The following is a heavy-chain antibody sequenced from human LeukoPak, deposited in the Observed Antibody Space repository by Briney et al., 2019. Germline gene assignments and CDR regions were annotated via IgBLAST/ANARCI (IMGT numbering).Heavy chain of an antibody. CDR3: ARAVVVITPRTTKIKRYYFDY. J-gene: IGHJ4*02. Sequence: GASVKVSCKASGYTFTGYYMHWVRQAPGQGLEWMGWISPNSGGTNYAQKFQGRVTMTRDTSISTAYMELSRLRSDDTAVYYCARAVVVITPRTTKIKRYYFDYWGQGTLVTVSS. CDR2: ISPNSGGT. D-gene: IGHD3-22*01. CDR1: GYTFTGYY. V-gene: IGHV1-2*02.